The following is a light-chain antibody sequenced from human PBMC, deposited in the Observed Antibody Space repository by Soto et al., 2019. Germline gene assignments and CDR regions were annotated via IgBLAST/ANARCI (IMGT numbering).Light chain of an antibody. V-gene: IGKV3-15*01. CDR1: QSVSSD. J-gene: IGKJ1*01. Sequence: IVMTQSPATLSVSSGERATLSCRASQSVSSDLAWYQQKPGQAPRLLIYGASTGATAIPARFSGSGSGTEFTLTISSLQSEDFAVYYCQQYNKWPRTFGQGTKV. CDR2: GAS. CDR3: QQYNKWPRT.